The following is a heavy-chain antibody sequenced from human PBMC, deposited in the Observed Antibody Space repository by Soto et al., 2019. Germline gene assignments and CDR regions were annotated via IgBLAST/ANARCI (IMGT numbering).Heavy chain of an antibody. Sequence: GGCVGSGCWSRWVRHPHGKELEWLGEIHHSGSTNHNPSLKSRVTISIDKARNHSSLILRSVTAADTAVYYCARVVPIFGVVMLNPHAMDISAQATTLTV. D-gene: IGHD3-3*01. CDR1: GGCVGSGCW. V-gene: IGHV4-4*02. J-gene: IGHJ6*02. CDR3: ARVVPIFGVVMLNPHAMDI. CDR2: IHHSGST.